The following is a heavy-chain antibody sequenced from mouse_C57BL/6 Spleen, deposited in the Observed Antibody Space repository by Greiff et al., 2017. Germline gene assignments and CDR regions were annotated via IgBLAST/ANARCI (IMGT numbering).Heavy chain of an antibody. V-gene: IGHV1-82*01. CDR3: ATDGYNGHYYAMDS. CDR2: IYPGDGAT. Sequence: VQLQQSGPELVKPGASVKISCKASGYAFSSSWMNWVKQRPGKGLGWIGRIYPGDGATNYNGKFKGKATLTAAKSSSTAYMQLSSLTSEDSAVYFWATDGYNGHYYAMDSWGQGTSVTVSS. J-gene: IGHJ4*01. D-gene: IGHD2-3*01. CDR1: GYAFSSSW.